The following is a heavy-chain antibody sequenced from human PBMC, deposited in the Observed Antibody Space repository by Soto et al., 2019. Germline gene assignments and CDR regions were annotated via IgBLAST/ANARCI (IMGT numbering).Heavy chain of an antibody. Sequence: SVKVSCKASGGTFSSYAISWVRQAPGQGLEWMGGIIPIFGTANYAQKFQGRVTITADESTSTAYMELSSLRSEDTAVYYCARGNFRIAAAGTGDYYYYYGMDVWGQGTTVTVSS. J-gene: IGHJ6*02. CDR2: IIPIFGTA. V-gene: IGHV1-69*13. CDR1: GGTFSSYA. CDR3: ARGNFRIAAAGTGDYYYYYGMDV. D-gene: IGHD6-13*01.